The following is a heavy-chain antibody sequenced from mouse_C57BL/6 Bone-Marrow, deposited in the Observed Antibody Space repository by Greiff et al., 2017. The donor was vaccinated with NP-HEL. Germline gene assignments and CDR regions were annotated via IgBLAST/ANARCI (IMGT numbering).Heavy chain of an antibody. D-gene: IGHD1-1*01. CDR2: IYPGDGDT. CDR3: AREGYYGPFVG. J-gene: IGHJ2*01. Sequence: QVQLQQSGPELVKPGASVKISCKASGYAFSSSWMNWVKQRPGKGLEWIGRIYPGDGDTNYNGKFKGKATLTADKSSSTAYMQLSSLTSEDSAVYFCAREGYYGPFVGWGQGTTLTVS. V-gene: IGHV1-82*01. CDR1: GYAFSSSW.